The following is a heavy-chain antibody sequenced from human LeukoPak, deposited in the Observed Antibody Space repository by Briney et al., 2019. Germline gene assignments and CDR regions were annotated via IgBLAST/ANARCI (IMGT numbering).Heavy chain of an antibody. J-gene: IGHJ4*02. Sequence: SETLSPTCTLSGGSINNYYWSWIRQPPGEGLEWIGYIYFTGSTNYNPPLKTRVTMSIDMSKNQFSLKLTSVTAADTAVYYCARNHDFWTIDFWGQGTLVTVSS. CDR2: IYFTGST. CDR1: GGSINNYY. V-gene: IGHV4-59*01. D-gene: IGHD3-3*01. CDR3: ARNHDFWTIDF.